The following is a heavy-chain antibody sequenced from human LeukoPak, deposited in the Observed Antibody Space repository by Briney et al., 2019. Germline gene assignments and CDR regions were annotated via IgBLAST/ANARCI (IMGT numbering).Heavy chain of an antibody. J-gene: IGHJ4*02. CDR2: ISGSGGST. CDR1: GFTFSSYA. Sequence: GGSLRLSCAASGFTFSSYAMSWVRQAPGKGLEWVSAISGSGGSTYYADSVKGRFTISRDNPKNTLYLRMNSLRAEDTAVYYCAKVKWGSFDYWGQGTLVTVSS. V-gene: IGHV3-23*01. CDR3: AKVKWGSFDY. D-gene: IGHD7-27*01.